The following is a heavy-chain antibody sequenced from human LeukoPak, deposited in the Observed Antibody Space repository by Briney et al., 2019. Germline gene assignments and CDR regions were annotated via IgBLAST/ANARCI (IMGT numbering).Heavy chain of an antibody. CDR1: GFTFSNYE. Sequence: PGGSLRLSCAASGFTFSNYEMTWVRQAPGKGLEWVSYISSSGTIIYYADSVKGRFTISRDNAKNSLYLQMNSLRAEDTAVYYCTRAVSGGRFYSDYWGQGTLVTVSS. CDR3: TRAVSGGRFYSDY. V-gene: IGHV3-48*03. J-gene: IGHJ4*02. D-gene: IGHD2-8*02. CDR2: ISSSGTII.